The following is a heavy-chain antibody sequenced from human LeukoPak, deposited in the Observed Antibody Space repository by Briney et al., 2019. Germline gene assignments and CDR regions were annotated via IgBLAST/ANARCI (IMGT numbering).Heavy chain of an antibody. CDR2: IYTSGST. CDR1: GGSINNGSYY. Sequence: SQTLSLTCTVSGGSINNGSYYWSWIRQPAGKGLEWIGRIYTSGSTNYNPSLKSRVTISVDTSKNQFSLKLSSVTAADTAVYYCARQAATMVRELDVWGKGTTVTISS. V-gene: IGHV4-61*02. D-gene: IGHD3-10*01. CDR3: ARQAATMVRELDV. J-gene: IGHJ6*04.